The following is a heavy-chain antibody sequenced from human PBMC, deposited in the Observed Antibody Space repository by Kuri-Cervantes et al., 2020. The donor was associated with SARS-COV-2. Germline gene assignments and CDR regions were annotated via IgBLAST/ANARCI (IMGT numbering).Heavy chain of an antibody. V-gene: IGHV3-23*01. J-gene: IGHJ6*02. CDR3: AKGEYQLLYGGISGYYYGMDV. Sequence: GESLKISCAASGFTFSSYAMSWVRQAPGKGLEWVSAISGSGGSKYYADSVKGRFTISRDNSKNTLYLQMNSLRAEDTAVYYCAKGEYQLLYGGISGYYYGMDVWGQGTTVTVSS. D-gene: IGHD2-2*02. CDR1: GFTFSSYA. CDR2: ISGSGGSK.